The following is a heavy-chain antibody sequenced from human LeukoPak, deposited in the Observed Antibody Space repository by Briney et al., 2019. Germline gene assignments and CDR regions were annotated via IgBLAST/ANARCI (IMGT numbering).Heavy chain of an antibody. J-gene: IGHJ6*03. D-gene: IGHD1-26*01. CDR2: ISGSGVTT. Sequence: GGSLRLSCAASGFTFTTYGMTWVRQAPGKGLEWVSVISGSGVTTYYADSVKGRFTISRDNSKNSLYLQMNSLRTEDTALYYCAKAVGSYYMDVWGKGTTVTVSS. CDR3: AKAVGSYYMDV. V-gene: IGHV3-43*02. CDR1: GFTFTTYG.